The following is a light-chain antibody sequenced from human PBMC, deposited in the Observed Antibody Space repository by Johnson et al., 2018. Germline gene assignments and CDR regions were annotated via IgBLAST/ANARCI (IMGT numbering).Light chain of an antibody. V-gene: IGLV1-51*02. CDR2: ENN. CDR1: SSNIGNNY. Sequence: QSVLTQPPSVSVAPGQKVTISCSGSSSNIGNNYVSWYQQLPGTAPKLLIYENNKRPSGIPARFSGSKSGTSATLGITGLPTGDEADYYCGTWDSSLSAGNVFGTGTKVTVL. CDR3: GTWDSSLSAGNV. J-gene: IGLJ1*01.